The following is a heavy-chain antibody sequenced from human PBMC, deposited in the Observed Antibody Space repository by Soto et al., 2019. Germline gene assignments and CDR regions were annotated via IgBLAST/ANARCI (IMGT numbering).Heavy chain of an antibody. V-gene: IGHV3-66*01. J-gene: IGHJ4*02. CDR1: GFTVSSNY. CDR2: IYSGGST. D-gene: IGHD3-9*01. CDR3: ARDLRQITIPSEQTNDY. Sequence: GGSLRLSCAASGFTVSSNYMSWVRQAPGKGLEWVSVIYSGGSTYYADSVKGRFTISRDNSKNTLYLQMNSLRAEDTAVYYCARDLRQITIPSEQTNDYWGQGTLVTVSS.